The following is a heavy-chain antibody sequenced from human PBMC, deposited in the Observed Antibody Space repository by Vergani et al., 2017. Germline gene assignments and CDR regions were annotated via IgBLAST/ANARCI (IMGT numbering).Heavy chain of an antibody. CDR3: ARQRIAARTYYYYGMDG. J-gene: IGHJ6*02. CDR2: INHSGST. CDR1: GGSFSGYY. Sequence: QVQLQQWGAGLLKPSETLSLTCAVYGGSFSGYYWSWIRQPPGKGLEWIGEINHSGSTNYNPSLKSRVTISVDTYKNQCSLKLSPVTAADTAVYYCARQRIAARTYYYYGMDGWDQGTTVTVSS. V-gene: IGHV4-34*01. D-gene: IGHD6-25*01.